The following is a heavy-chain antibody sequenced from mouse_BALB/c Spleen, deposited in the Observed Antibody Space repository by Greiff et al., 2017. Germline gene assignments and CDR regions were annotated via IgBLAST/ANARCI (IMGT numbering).Heavy chain of an antibody. Sequence: EVKVVESGGGLVKPGGSLKLSCAASGFTFSSYAMSWVRQTPEKRLEWVATISSGGSYTYYPDSVKGRFTISRDNAKNTLYLQMSSLRSEDTAMYYCARGSSSYAMDYWGQGTSVTVSS. V-gene: IGHV5-9-3*01. CDR2: ISSGGSYT. J-gene: IGHJ4*01. CDR3: ARGSSSYAMDY. D-gene: IGHD1-1*01. CDR1: GFTFSSYA.